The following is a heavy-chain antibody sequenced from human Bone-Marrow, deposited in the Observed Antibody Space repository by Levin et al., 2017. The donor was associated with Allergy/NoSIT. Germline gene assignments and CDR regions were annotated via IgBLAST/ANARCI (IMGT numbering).Heavy chain of an antibody. V-gene: IGHV4-34*01. CDR3: ARIYLGFGELDYYYYYYGMDV. J-gene: IGHJ6*02. CDR1: GGSFSGYY. Sequence: SETLSLTCAVYGGSFSGYYWSWIRQPPGKGLEWIGEINHSGSTNYNPSLKSRVTISVDTSKNQFSLKLSSVTAADTAVYYCARIYLGFGELDYYYYYYGMDVWGQGTTVTVSS. D-gene: IGHD3-10*01. CDR2: INHSGST.